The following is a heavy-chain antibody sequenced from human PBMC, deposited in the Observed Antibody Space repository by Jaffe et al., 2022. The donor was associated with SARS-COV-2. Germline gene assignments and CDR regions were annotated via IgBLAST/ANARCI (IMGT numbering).Heavy chain of an antibody. Sequence: QVQLVESGGGVVQPGRSLRLSCAASGFTFSSYGMHWVRQAPGKGLEWVAVIWYDGSNKYYADSVKGRFTISRDNSKNTLYLQMNSLRAEDTAVYYCARDFRGSGGSWSDYYFDYWGQGTLVTVSS. CDR1: GFTFSSYG. CDR3: ARDFRGSGGSWSDYYFDY. D-gene: IGHD2-15*01. J-gene: IGHJ4*02. CDR2: IWYDGSNK. V-gene: IGHV3-33*01.